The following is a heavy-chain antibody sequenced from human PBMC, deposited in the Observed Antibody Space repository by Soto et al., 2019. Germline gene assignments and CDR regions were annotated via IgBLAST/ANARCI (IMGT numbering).Heavy chain of an antibody. CDR2: ISGSGGST. V-gene: IGHV3-23*01. Sequence: PGGSLRLSCAASGFTFSSYAMSWVRQAPGKGLEWVSAISGSGGSTYYADSVKGRFTISRDNSKNTLYLQMNSLRAEDTAVYYCAKDLGSSWYGDLDYWGQGTLVTVSS. CDR3: AKDLGSSWYGDLDY. CDR1: GFTFSSYA. J-gene: IGHJ4*02. D-gene: IGHD6-13*01.